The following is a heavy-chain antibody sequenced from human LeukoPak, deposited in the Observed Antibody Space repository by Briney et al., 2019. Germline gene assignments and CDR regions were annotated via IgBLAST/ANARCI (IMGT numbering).Heavy chain of an antibody. Sequence: PGGSLRLSCAASGFTVSSNYMSWVRQAPGKGLEWVSGIYSGGSTYYADSVKGRFTISRDNSKNTLYVQMNSLRAEDTAVYYCARAGRGYSYGYEFLFDYWGQGMLVTVSS. CDR3: ARAGRGYSYGYEFLFDY. V-gene: IGHV3-66*01. J-gene: IGHJ4*02. CDR2: IYSGGST. CDR1: GFTVSSNY. D-gene: IGHD5-18*01.